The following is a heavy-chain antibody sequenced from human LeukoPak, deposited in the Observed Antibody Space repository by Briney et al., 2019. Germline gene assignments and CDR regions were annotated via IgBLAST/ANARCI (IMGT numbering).Heavy chain of an antibody. Sequence: RGSLRLSCAASVFTSTSYWMICVRQAPRKELEWGANIKKAGREKYYVDSVKGRFTISRDNAKNSLYLQMNSRRAEDTAVYYSARSQTPNPYYYYYYGMDVWGQGTTVTVSS. CDR1: VFTSTSYW. CDR2: IKKAGREK. J-gene: IGHJ6*02. CDR3: ARSQTPNPYYYYYYGMDV. D-gene: IGHD1-14*01. V-gene: IGHV3-7*03.